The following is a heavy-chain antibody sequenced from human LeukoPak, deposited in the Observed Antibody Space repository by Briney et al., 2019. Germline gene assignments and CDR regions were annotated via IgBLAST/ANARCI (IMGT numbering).Heavy chain of an antibody. V-gene: IGHV3-48*03. CDR2: ISSSGSTI. J-gene: IGHJ6*02. CDR1: GFTFSSYE. D-gene: IGHD6-13*01. Sequence: GGSLRLSCAASGFTFSSYEMNWVRQAPGKGLEWVSYISSSGSTIYYADSVKGRFTISGDNAKNSLYLQMNSLRAEDTAVYYCAKEGYSSRGYYYGMDVWGQGTTATVSS. CDR3: AKEGYSSRGYYYGMDV.